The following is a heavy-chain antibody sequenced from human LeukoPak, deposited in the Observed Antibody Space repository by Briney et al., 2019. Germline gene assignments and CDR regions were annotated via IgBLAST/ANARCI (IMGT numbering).Heavy chain of an antibody. D-gene: IGHD6-13*01. V-gene: IGHV3-30*03. Sequence: GRSLRLSCAASGFTFSSYGMHRVRQAPGKGLEWVAVISYDGSNKYYADSVKGRFTISRDNAKNSLYLQMNSLRAEDTAVYYCARDGAAADTRPFYYYYMDVWGKGTTVTISS. CDR1: GFTFSSYG. J-gene: IGHJ6*03. CDR2: ISYDGSNK. CDR3: ARDGAAADTRPFYYYYMDV.